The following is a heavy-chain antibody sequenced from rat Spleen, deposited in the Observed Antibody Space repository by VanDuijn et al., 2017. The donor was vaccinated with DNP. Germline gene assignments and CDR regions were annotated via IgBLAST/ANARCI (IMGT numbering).Heavy chain of an antibody. D-gene: IGHD1-2*01. CDR1: GFTFSYYW. V-gene: IGHV5-31*01. Sequence: EVQLVESGGDLVQPGRSLKLSCVASGFTFSYYWMAWIRQVPGKGLEWVASISHDGGSTNYGDSVKGRFTISRDIAKSTLYLQMSSLKSEDTATYYCARGSSSIYWYFDFWGPGTMVTVSS. CDR3: ARGSSSIYWYFDF. J-gene: IGHJ1*01. CDR2: ISHDGGST.